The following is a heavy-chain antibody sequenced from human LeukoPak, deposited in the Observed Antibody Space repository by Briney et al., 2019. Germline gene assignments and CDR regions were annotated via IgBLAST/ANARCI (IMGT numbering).Heavy chain of an antibody. J-gene: IGHJ4*02. CDR2: ISYDGSNK. D-gene: IGHD1-26*01. CDR1: GFTFSSYA. CDR3: ARAMTRGSYLVY. Sequence: GGSLRLSCAASGFTFSSYAMHWVRQAPGKGLEWVAVISYDGSNKYYADSVKGRFTISRDNSKNTLYLQMNSLRAEDTAVYYCARAMTRGSYLVYWGQGTLVTVSS. V-gene: IGHV3-30*04.